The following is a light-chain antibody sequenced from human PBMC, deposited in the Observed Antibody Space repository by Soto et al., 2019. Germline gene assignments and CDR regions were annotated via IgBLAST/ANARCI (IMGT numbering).Light chain of an antibody. V-gene: IGKV1-5*03. J-gene: IGKJ5*01. CDR2: KAS. CDR3: QQYNSYSIT. Sequence: DIQMTQSPSTLSASVGDRVTITCRASQSISSWLAWYQQKTGKAPKLLIYKASSLESGVPSRFRGSGSGTEFTLTISRLQPDDFETYYCQQYNSYSITFGQGTRLEIK. CDR1: QSISSW.